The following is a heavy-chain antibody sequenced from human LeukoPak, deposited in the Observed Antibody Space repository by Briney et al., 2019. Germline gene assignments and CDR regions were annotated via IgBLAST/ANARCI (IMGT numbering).Heavy chain of an antibody. V-gene: IGHV4-59*12. CDR3: ARRNRYYDFWSGPVKA. Sequence: SETLSLTCTVSGGSLSSYYWSWIRQPPGKGLEWIGYIYYSGSTNYNPSLKSRVTISVDTSKNQFSLKLSSVTAADTAVYYCARRNRYYDFWSGPVKAWGQGTLVTVSS. CDR1: GGSLSSYY. CDR2: IYYSGST. J-gene: IGHJ4*02. D-gene: IGHD3-3*01.